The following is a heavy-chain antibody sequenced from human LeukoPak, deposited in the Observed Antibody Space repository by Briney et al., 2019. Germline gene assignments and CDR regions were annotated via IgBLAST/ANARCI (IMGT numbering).Heavy chain of an antibody. V-gene: IGHV4-59*01. Sequence: SETLSLTCTVSGVSISNYYWSWIRQPPGKGLEWIGYIYYSGSTNYNPSLQSRAIISVDPSKSQFSLRLSSVTAADTAVYYCARDYFGSGFFDYWGQGILVTVSS. CDR1: GVSISNYY. J-gene: IGHJ4*02. CDR2: IYYSGST. D-gene: IGHD3-10*01. CDR3: ARDYFGSGFFDY.